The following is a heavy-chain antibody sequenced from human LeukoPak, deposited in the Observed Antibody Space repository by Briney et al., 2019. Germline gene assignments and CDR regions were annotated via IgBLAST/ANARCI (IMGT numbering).Heavy chain of an antibody. CDR1: GFSFSTYA. CDR2: ISGSGTTT. V-gene: IGHV3-23*01. Sequence: GGSLRLSCAAFGFSFSTYAMSWVRQAPGKGLEWVSSISGSGTTTYYADSVRGRFTFFRDSSKNTLYLQMNNLRAEDTAVYYCARIYGYFDYWGQGTLVTVSS. J-gene: IGHJ4*02. D-gene: IGHD5-18*01. CDR3: ARIYGYFDY.